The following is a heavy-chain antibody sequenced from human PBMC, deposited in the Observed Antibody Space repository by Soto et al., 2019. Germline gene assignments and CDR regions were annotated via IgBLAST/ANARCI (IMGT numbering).Heavy chain of an antibody. CDR3: ARIPSLAGIPKAFDI. CDR2: IYYRGST. D-gene: IGHD2-21*01. J-gene: IGHJ3*02. Sequence: QVQLQESGPELVKPSQTLSLTCAVSGGSITGGTDSWSWIRQHPGKALEWVGDIYYRGSTHYNPSLNCRTSISVAPSKNQSSLKFTSVTGADTGVYVCARIPSLAGIPKAFDIWGRGAMVTVSS. CDR1: GGSITGGTDS. V-gene: IGHV4-31*11.